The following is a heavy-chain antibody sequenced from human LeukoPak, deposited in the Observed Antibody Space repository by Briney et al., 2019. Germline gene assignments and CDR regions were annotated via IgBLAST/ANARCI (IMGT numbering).Heavy chain of an antibody. D-gene: IGHD3-22*01. V-gene: IGHV4-4*07. CDR2: IYTSGST. CDR3: ARDNDSSGYYRYYGMDV. CDR1: GGSISSYY. Sequence: PSETLSLTRTVSGGSISSYYWSWIRQPAGKGLEWIGRIYTSGSTNYNPSLKSRVAMSVDTSKNQFSLKLSSVTAADTAVYYCARDNDSSGYYRYYGMDVWGQGTTVTVSS. J-gene: IGHJ6*02.